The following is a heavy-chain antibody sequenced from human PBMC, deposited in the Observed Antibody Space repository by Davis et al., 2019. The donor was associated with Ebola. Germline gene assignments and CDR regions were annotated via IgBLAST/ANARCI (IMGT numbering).Heavy chain of an antibody. CDR3: ARDTYYYDSSGYYKLYFDY. V-gene: IGHV4-34*01. D-gene: IGHD3-22*01. J-gene: IGHJ4*02. Sequence: MPSETLSLTCTVSGGSISSYYWGWIRQPPGKGLEWIGEINHSGSTNYNPSLKSRVTISVDTSKNQFSLKLSSVTAADTAVYYCARDTYYYDSSGYYKLYFDYWGQGTLVTVSS. CDR2: INHSGST. CDR1: GGSISSYY.